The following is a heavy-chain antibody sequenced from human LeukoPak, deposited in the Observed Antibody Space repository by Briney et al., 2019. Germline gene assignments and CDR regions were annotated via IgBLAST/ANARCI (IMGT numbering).Heavy chain of an antibody. CDR3: ARGVGSYGYFDY. V-gene: IGHV3-23*01. Sequence: GGSLRLSCVASGITFSNYAVSWVRQAPEKGLDWVSVISGSAHKIRYADSVKGRFTISRDNSKNTLYLQMNSLRAEDTAVYYCARGVGSYGYFDYWGQGTLVTVSS. CDR2: ISGSAHKI. D-gene: IGHD5-18*01. CDR1: GITFSNYA. J-gene: IGHJ4*02.